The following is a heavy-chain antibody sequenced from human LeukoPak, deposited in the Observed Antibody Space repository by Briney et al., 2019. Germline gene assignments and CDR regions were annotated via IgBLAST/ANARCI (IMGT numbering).Heavy chain of an antibody. J-gene: IGHJ4*02. V-gene: IGHV3-23*01. CDR2: ISGSGYST. CDR3: AKDYGDYAYYFHY. CDR1: GFTFSNYS. Sequence: GGSLRLSCAASGFTFSNYSMNWVRQAPGKGLEWVSVISGSGYSTYYADSVKGRFTISRDNSKNTLYLQTNSLRAEDTAVYYCAKDYGDYAYYFHYWGQGTLVTVSS. D-gene: IGHD4-17*01.